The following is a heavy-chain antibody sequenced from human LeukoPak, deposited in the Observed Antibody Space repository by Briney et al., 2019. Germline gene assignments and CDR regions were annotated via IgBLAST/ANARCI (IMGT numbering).Heavy chain of an antibody. J-gene: IGHJ6*03. CDR2: INPRGGST. CDR3: ARDSYYDSSGYYYYYYYYMDV. D-gene: IGHD3-22*01. Sequence: ASVKVSCKASGYTFTSYPMHWVRQAPGQGLEWMGIINPRGGSTSYSENFQGRVTMTTDTSTSTAYMELRSLRSDDTAVYYCARDSYYDSSGYYYYYYYYMDVWGKGTTVTVSS. V-gene: IGHV1-46*01. CDR1: GYTFTSYP.